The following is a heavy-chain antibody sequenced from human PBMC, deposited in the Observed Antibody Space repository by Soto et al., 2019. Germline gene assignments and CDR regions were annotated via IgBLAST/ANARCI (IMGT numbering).Heavy chain of an antibody. D-gene: IGHD3-10*01. V-gene: IGHV1-69*10. CDR3: AKARGYGSGRNNHYYGMDV. CDR1: GGTLSSYA. J-gene: IGHJ6*02. Sequence: SVKVSCKDSGGTLSSYAITWVRLAPGQGLEWMGGIIPIFNIPDYAQKFQGRVSITADKATSTAYMELSNLGPGDTAIYYCAKARGYGSGRNNHYYGMDVWGQGTTVTVSS. CDR2: IIPIFNIP.